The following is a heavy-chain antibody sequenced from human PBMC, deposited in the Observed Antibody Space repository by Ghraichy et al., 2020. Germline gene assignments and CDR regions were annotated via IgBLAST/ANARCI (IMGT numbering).Heavy chain of an antibody. V-gene: IGHV4-59*01. CDR3: ARQKTTVTEYYFDY. CDR1: GGSISSYY. J-gene: IGHJ4*02. D-gene: IGHD4-17*01. Sequence: SETLSLTCTVSGGSISSYYWSWIRQPPGKGLEWIGYIYYSGSTNYNPSLKSRVTISVDTSKNLFSLKLSSVTPADTAVYYCARQKTTVTEYYFDYWGQGKLVTVSS. CDR2: IYYSGST.